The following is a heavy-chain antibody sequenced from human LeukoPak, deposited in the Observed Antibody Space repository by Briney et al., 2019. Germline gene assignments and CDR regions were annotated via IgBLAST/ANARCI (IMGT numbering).Heavy chain of an antibody. J-gene: IGHJ3*02. V-gene: IGHV3-23*01. CDR3: ARVSMIVVAGGAFDI. CDR1: GFTFSSFA. CDR2: ISGSGVST. Sequence: GGSLRLSCAASGFTFSSFAMSWVRQAPGKGLEWVSAISGSGVSTYYADSVKGRFTISRDNAKNSLYLQMNSLRAEDTAVYYCARVSMIVVAGGAFDIWGQGTMVTVSS. D-gene: IGHD3-22*01.